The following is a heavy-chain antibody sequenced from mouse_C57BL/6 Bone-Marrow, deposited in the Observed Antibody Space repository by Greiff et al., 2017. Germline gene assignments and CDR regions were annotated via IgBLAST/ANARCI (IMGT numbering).Heavy chain of an antibody. D-gene: IGHD1-1*01. CDR3: ARVFTYDGSSYHY. CDR1: GYTFTSYW. CDR2: IDPSDSYT. V-gene: IGHV1-59*01. J-gene: IGHJ2*01. Sequence: QVQLQQPGAELVRPGTSVKLSCKASGYTFTSYWMHWVKQRPGQGLEWIGVIDPSDSYTNYNQKFKGKATLTVDTSSSTAYMQLSSLISEDSAVYYGARVFTYDGSSYHYWGQGTTLTVSS.